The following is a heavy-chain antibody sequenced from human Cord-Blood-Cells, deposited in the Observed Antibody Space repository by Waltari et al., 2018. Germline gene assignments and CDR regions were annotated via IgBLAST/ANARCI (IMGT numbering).Heavy chain of an antibody. CDR2: ISSSSSTI. J-gene: IGHJ3*02. Sequence: EVQLVESGGGLVQPGGSLRLSCAASGFTFSSYSMNWVRQAPGKGLECVSYISSSSSTIYYADSVKGRFTISRDNAKNSLYLQMNSLRAEDTAVYYCARDRGGAFDIWGQGTMVTVSS. CDR3: ARDRGGAFDI. V-gene: IGHV3-48*01. CDR1: GFTFSSYS. D-gene: IGHD3-10*01.